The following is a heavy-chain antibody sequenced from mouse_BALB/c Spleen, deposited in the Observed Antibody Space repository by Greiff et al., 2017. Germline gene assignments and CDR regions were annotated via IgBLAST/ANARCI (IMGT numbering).Heavy chain of an antibody. CDR3: ARGDGYYVLFAY. CDR2: IYPYNGGT. Sequence: VQLKQSGAELVKPGASVKISCKASGYTFTDYNMHWVKQSHGKSLEWIGYIYPYNGGTGYNQKFKSKATLTVDNSSSTAYMELRSLTSEDSAVYYCARGDGYYVLFAYWGQGTLVTVSA. CDR1: GYTFTDYN. V-gene: IGHV1S29*02. D-gene: IGHD2-3*01. J-gene: IGHJ3*01.